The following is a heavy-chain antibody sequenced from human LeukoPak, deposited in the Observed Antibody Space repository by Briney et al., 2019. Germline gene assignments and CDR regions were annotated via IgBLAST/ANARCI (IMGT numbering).Heavy chain of an antibody. V-gene: IGHV4-34*01. CDR3: ARGRGNYYGSGSPWGY. CDR1: GGSLSGYY. CDR2: INHSGST. J-gene: IGHJ4*02. Sequence: SETLSLTCAVYGGSLSGYYWSWIRQPPGKGLEWIGEINHSGSTNYNPSLKSRVTISVDTSKNQFSLKLSSVTAADTAVYYCARGRGNYYGSGSPWGYWGQGTLVTVSS. D-gene: IGHD3-10*01.